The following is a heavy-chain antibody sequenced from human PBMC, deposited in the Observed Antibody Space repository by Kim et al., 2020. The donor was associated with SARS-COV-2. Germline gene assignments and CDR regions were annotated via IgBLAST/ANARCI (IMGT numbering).Heavy chain of an antibody. CDR2: IKQDGSEK. J-gene: IGHJ6*02. Sequence: LSLTCAASGFTFSSYWMSWVRQAPGKGLEWVDNIKQDGSEKYYVDSVKGRFTISRDNAKNSLYLQMNSLRAEDTAVYYCARGAGGYSYGYYYYGMDVWGQGTTVTVSS. CDR3: ARGAGGYSYGYYYYGMDV. CDR1: GFTFSSYW. V-gene: IGHV3-7*01. D-gene: IGHD5-18*01.